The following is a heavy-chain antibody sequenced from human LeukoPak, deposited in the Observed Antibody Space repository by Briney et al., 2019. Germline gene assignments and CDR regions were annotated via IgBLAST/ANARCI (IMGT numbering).Heavy chain of an antibody. J-gene: IGHJ3*02. CDR3: ARAREWIQLRDAFDI. Sequence: PSETLSLTCTVSGGSISSYYWSWIRQPPGKGLEWIGYIYYIGSTNYNPSLKSRVTISVDTSKNQFSLKLSSVTAADTAVYYCARAREWIQLRDAFDIWGQGTMVTVSS. V-gene: IGHV4-59*01. CDR1: GGSISSYY. CDR2: IYYIGST. D-gene: IGHD5-18*01.